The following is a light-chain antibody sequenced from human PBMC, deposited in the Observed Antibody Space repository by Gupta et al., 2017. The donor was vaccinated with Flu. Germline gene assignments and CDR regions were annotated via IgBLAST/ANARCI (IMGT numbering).Light chain of an antibody. CDR1: QSVRSSY. Sequence: GTLFLSPGERATLSCGASQSVRSSYLVWYQQQPGQAPRLLIYGATRGASGFANRFRGSGSGTEFTLTISRREPEDFAVYYCQQEGSSPWTFGQGTKVEIK. CDR3: QQEGSSPWT. CDR2: GAT. J-gene: IGKJ1*01. V-gene: IGKV3-20*01.